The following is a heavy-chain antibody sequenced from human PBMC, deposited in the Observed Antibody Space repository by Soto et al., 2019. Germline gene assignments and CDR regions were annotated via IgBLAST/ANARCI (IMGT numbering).Heavy chain of an antibody. J-gene: IGHJ6*02. V-gene: IGHV1-69*12. Sequence: QVQLVQSGAEVKKPGSSVKVSCKASGGTFSSYAISWVRQAPGQGLEWMGGIIPIFGTANYAQKFQGRVTITADESTSTAYMELSSLRSEDTAVYYCARAITMVRGVIINDYYYGMDVWGQGPTVTVSS. CDR1: GGTFSSYA. CDR2: IIPIFGTA. D-gene: IGHD3-10*01. CDR3: ARAITMVRGVIINDYYYGMDV.